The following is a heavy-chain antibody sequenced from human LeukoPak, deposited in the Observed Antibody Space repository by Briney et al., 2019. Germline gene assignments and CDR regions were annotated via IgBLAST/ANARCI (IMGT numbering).Heavy chain of an antibody. V-gene: IGHV3-23*01. CDR2: ISGSGHSI. CDR1: GFTFNSYA. J-gene: IGHJ3*02. CDR3: AKVRMITMIAYDAFDI. D-gene: IGHD3-22*01. Sequence: PGGSLRLSCAASGFTFNSYAMNWVRQAPGRGLEWVSAISGSGHSIYYADSVKGRFSISRDNAKNTLYLQMNSLRAEDTAIYYCAKVRMITMIAYDAFDIWGQGSMVTVSS.